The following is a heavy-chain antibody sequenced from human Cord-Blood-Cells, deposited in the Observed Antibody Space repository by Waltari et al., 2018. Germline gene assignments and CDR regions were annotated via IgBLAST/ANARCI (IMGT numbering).Heavy chain of an antibody. CDR3: ARDLRLYGDYWYFDL. V-gene: IGHV4-4*07. J-gene: IGHJ2*01. CDR1: GRSRSSSS. CDR2: IYTSGST. D-gene: IGHD4-17*01. Sequence: QVQLQESGPGLVQPPVTLSLTFLVPGRSRSSSSRSLTRQPAGKGLEWIGRIYTSGSTNYNPSLKSRVTMSVDTSKNQFSLKLSSVTAADTAVYYCARDLRLYGDYWYFDLWGRGTLVTVSS.